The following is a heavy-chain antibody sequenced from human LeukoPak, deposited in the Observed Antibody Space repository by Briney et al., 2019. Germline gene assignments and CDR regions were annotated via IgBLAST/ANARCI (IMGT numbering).Heavy chain of an antibody. V-gene: IGHV3-48*01. Sequence: PGGTLRLSCAASGFTFSSYSMNWVRQAPGKGLEWASYISTISGTISYADSVKGRLTIATDNANNSLYLQMNSLRAEDTSVYYCARDKQYAFDYWGQGTLVTVSS. CDR2: ISTISGTI. D-gene: IGHD6-19*01. CDR1: GFTFSSYS. J-gene: IGHJ4*02. CDR3: ARDKQYAFDY.